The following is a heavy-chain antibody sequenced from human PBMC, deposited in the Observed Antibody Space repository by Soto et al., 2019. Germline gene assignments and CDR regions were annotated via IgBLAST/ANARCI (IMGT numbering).Heavy chain of an antibody. CDR2: ISASGGPT. CDR3: ANRPRYCHMDV. D-gene: IGHD1-26*01. Sequence: GGSLRLSCEASGFTFNNYAMNWVRQAPGKGLEWVSTISASGGPTYYADSVKGRFTISRDNSKNTLFLQMNSLRAEDTAIYYCANRPRYCHMDVWGQGTTVTV. V-gene: IGHV3-23*01. J-gene: IGHJ6*02. CDR1: GFTFNNYA.